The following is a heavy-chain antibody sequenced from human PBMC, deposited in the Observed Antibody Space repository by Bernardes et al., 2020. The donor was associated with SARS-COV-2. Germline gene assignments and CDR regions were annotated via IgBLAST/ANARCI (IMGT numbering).Heavy chain of an antibody. D-gene: IGHD7-27*01. CDR2: VSSDGSQT. CDR3: ANNRNRGLWYFDL. J-gene: IGHJ2*01. CDR1: EFTFSAYG. V-gene: IGHV3-30*18. Sequence: GGSLRLSRAASEFTFSAYGMHWVRQAPGKGLEWVAAVSSDGSQTYYADSVKGRFTISRDNPKNTLYLQMNSLRAEDTAVYYCANNRNRGLWYFDLWGRGTLVTVSS.